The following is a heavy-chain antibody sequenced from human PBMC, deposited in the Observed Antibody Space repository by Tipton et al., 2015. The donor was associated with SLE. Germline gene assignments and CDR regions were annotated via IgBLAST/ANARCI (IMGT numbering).Heavy chain of an antibody. D-gene: IGHD3-22*01. V-gene: IGHV4-61*09. Sequence: TLSLTCTVSGGSISSGSYYWSWIRQPAGKGLEWIGHIYTSGSTNYNPSLKSRVTISVDTSKNQFSLKLSSVTAADTAVYYCARGAITMSGGFDYWGQGTLVTVSS. CDR3: ARGAITMSGGFDY. CDR1: GGSISSGSYY. CDR2: IYTSGST. J-gene: IGHJ4*02.